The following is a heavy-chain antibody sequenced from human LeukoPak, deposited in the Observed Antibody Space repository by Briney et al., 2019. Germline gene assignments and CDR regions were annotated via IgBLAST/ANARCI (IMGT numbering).Heavy chain of an antibody. J-gene: IGHJ5*02. CDR1: GYTFTSYY. Sequence: ASVKVSCKASGYTFTSYYMHWVRQAPGQGLEWMGIINPSDGSPSYAQKFQGRLTMTRDTSTSTVYMELSSLRSGDTAVYYCARAAHMGVVRGNWFDPGGQGPRVTVSS. D-gene: IGHD2-21*01. CDR3: ARAAHMGVVRGNWFDP. CDR2: INPSDGSP. V-gene: IGHV1-46*01.